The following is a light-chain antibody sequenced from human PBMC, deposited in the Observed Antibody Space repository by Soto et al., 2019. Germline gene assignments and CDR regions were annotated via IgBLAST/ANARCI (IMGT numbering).Light chain of an antibody. V-gene: IGKV3-15*01. CDR3: QQYGSSLWT. J-gene: IGKJ5*01. CDR1: QSVSSY. Sequence: IVMTQSPATLSVYPGERATLSCRASQSVSSYLAWYQQKPGQAPRLLIYSASTRATGIPARFSGSGSGTEFILTISSLQSEDFAVYYCQQYGSSLWTFGHGTRLEIK. CDR2: SAS.